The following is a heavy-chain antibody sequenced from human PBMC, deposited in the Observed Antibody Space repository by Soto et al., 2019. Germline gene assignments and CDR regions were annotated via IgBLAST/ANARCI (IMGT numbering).Heavy chain of an antibody. CDR1: GFTFSSYS. V-gene: IGHV3-21*01. CDR2: ISSSSSYI. Sequence: GGSLRLSCAASGFTFSSYSMNWVRQAPGKGLEWVSSISSSSSYIYYADSVKGRFTISRDNAKNSLYLQMNSLRAEDTAVYYCARDVVTAGSQTTGDYWGQGTLVTVSS. CDR3: ARDVVTAGSQTTGDY. J-gene: IGHJ4*02. D-gene: IGHD2-15*01.